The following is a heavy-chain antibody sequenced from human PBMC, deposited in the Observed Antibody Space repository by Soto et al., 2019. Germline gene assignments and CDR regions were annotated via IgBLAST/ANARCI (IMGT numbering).Heavy chain of an antibody. CDR2: IIPILDLA. D-gene: IGHD2-15*01. CDR3: AGEVVSMDY. CDR1: GGTFSSYT. Sequence: QVQLMQSGAEVKKPGSSVKVSCKASGGTFSSYTITWVRQAPGQGLEWMGRIIPILDLANYAQKFQGRVTITADKTTSTAYMELSSLRSEDTAVYYCAGEVVSMDYWGQGTLVTVSS. V-gene: IGHV1-69*08. J-gene: IGHJ4*02.